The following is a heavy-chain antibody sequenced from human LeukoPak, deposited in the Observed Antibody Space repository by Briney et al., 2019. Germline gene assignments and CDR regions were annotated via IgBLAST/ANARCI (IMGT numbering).Heavy chain of an antibody. V-gene: IGHV3-21*01. CDR2: ISSSSSYI. D-gene: IGHD1-26*01. J-gene: IGHJ4*02. CDR1: GFTFSSYS. Sequence: PGGSLRLSCAASGFTFSSYSMNWVRQAPGKGLEWVSSISSSSSYIYYADSVKGRFTISRDNAKNSLYLQMNGLRAEDTAVYYCARYTSNVVGKRHYFDYWGQGTLVTVSS. CDR3: ARYTSNVVGKRHYFDY.